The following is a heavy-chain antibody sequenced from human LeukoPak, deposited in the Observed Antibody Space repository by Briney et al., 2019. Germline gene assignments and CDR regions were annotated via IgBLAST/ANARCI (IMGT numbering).Heavy chain of an antibody. CDR3: AKPFRYYYDSSGYYTMSAFDI. CDR1: GFTFSSYA. Sequence: PGGSLRLSCAASGFTFSSYAMSWVRQAPGKGLEWVSAISGSGGSTYYADSVKGRFTISRDNSKNTLYLQMNSLRAEDTAVYYCAKPFRYYYDSSGYYTMSAFDIWGQGTMVTVSS. D-gene: IGHD3-22*01. J-gene: IGHJ3*02. CDR2: ISGSGGST. V-gene: IGHV3-23*01.